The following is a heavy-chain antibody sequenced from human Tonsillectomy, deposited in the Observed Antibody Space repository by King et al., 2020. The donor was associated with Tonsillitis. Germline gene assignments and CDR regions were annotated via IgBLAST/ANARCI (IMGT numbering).Heavy chain of an antibody. CDR1: GFTFSSYA. CDR2: ISYDGSNK. CDR3: VRGGETGYYKRRDYYYYYGMDV. Sequence: VQLVESRGGVVQPGRSLRVSCAASGFTFSSYAMHWVRQAPGKGLEWVALISYDGSNKYYADSVKGRFTISRDNSKNTLFLQMNSLRAEDTAVYYCVRGGETGYYKRRDYYYYYGMDVWGQGTTVTVSS. D-gene: IGHD3-9*01. V-gene: IGHV3-30-3*01. J-gene: IGHJ6*02.